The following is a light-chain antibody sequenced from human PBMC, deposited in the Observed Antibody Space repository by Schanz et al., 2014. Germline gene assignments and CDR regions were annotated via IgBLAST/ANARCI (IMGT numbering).Light chain of an antibody. CDR1: SSDVGGYNY. CDR2: DVS. V-gene: IGLV2-14*03. Sequence: QSALTQPASVSGSPGQSITISCTGTSSDVGGYNYVSWYQHHPGKAPKLMIYDVSNRPSGVSNRFSGSKSGNTASLTISGLQAEDEADYYCVSYTSSSTWVFGGGTKLTVL. J-gene: IGLJ3*02. CDR3: VSYTSSSTWV.